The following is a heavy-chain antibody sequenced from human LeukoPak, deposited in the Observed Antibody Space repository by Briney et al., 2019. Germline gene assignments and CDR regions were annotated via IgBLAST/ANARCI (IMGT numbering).Heavy chain of an antibody. CDR1: GFTFSSYG. CDR3: AKDRLGVAGNFDY. CDR2: VSYDGSNK. Sequence: GGSLRLSCAASGFTFSSYGMHWVRQAPGKGLEWVAVVSYDGSNKYYADSVKGRFTISRDNSKNTLYLQMNSLRAEDTAVYYCAKDRLGVAGNFDYWGQGTLVTVSS. D-gene: IGHD6-19*01. V-gene: IGHV3-30*18. J-gene: IGHJ4*02.